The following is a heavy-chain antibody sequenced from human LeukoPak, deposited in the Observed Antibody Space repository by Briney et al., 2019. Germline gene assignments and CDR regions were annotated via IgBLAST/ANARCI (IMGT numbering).Heavy chain of an antibody. CDR1: GYTFTSYG. D-gene: IGHD1-1*01. V-gene: IGHV1-18*01. J-gene: IGHJ3*02. Sequence: GASVKVSCKASGYTFTSYGISWVRQAPGQGLEWMGWISAYNGNTNYAQKFQGRVTMTRDTSISTAYMELSRLRSDDTAVYYCARGRQLDPDAFDIWGQGTMVTVSS. CDR2: ISAYNGNT. CDR3: ARGRQLDPDAFDI.